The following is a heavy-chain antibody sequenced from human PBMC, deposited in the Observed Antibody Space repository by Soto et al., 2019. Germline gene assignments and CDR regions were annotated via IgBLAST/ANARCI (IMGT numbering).Heavy chain of an antibody. CDR2: IIPIFGTA. CDR1: GGTFSSYA. D-gene: IGHD6-13*01. CDR3: ARVRYSSSWTLADYYYGMDV. Sequence: SVKVSCKASGGTFSSYAISWVRQAPGQGLEWMGGIIPIFGTANYAQKFQGRVTITADESTSTAYMELSSLRSEDTAVYYCARVRYSSSWTLADYYYGMDVWGRGTTVTVSS. J-gene: IGHJ6*02. V-gene: IGHV1-69*13.